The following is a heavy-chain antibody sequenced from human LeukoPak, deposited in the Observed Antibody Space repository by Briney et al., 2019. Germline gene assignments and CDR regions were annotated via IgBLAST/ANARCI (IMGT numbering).Heavy chain of an antibody. CDR1: GGSLNKFY. D-gene: IGHD6-13*01. CDR2: IYYSGST. CDR3: ARQGWSGFSSSWFDY. V-gene: IGHV4-59*08. Sequence: IPSETLSLTCTVSGGSLNKFYWSWIRQPPGKGLEWIGYIYYSGSTNYNPSLESRVTISVDTSKNQFSLKLSSVTAADTAVYYCARQGWSGFSSSWFDYWGQGTPVTVSS. J-gene: IGHJ4*02.